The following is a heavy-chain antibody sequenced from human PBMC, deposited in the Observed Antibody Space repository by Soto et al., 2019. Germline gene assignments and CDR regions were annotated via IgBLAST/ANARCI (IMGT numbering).Heavy chain of an antibody. CDR1: RLTFSSYG. CDR3: AKDRRRVSYGYDAFYM. V-gene: IGHV3-30*18. Sequence: QVQLVESGGGVVQPGMSLRLSCGASRLTFSSYGMHWVRQAPGKGLEWVALISYDESKKYYADSVKGRFTISRDDSKNTLYLKMDSLRAEDTAVYYCAKDRRRVSYGYDAFYMWGQGTMVTVSS. D-gene: IGHD5-18*01. J-gene: IGHJ3*02. CDR2: ISYDESKK.